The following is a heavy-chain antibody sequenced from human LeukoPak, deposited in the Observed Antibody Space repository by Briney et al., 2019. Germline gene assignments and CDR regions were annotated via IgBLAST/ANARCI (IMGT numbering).Heavy chain of an antibody. CDR2: IIPIFGTA. CDR1: GGTFSSYA. J-gene: IGHJ4*02. V-gene: IGHV1-69*05. D-gene: IGHD6-19*01. Sequence: SVKVSCKASGGTFSSYAISWVRQAPGQGLAWMGRIIPIFGTANYAQKFQGRVTITTDESTSTAYMELSSLRSEDTAVYYCARDPPDSYSSGWYYFDYWGQGTLVTVSS. CDR3: ARDPPDSYSSGWYYFDY.